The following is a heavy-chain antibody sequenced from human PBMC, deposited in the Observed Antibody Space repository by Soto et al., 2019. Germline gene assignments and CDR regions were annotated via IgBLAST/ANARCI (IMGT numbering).Heavy chain of an antibody. D-gene: IGHD2-2*01. J-gene: IGHJ3*02. V-gene: IGHV1-18*01. CDR1: GYTFTSYG. CDR2: ISAYNGNT. CDR3: ATVMNCISTSGDDNDAFDI. Sequence: QVQLVQSGAEVKKPGASVKVSCKASGYTFTSYGISWVRQAPGQGLEWMGGISAYNGNTNYAQKLQGRVTMTTDTSTSIAYMEVRSLRSDDTAVYYSATVMNCISTSGDDNDAFDIWGQGTMVTVSS.